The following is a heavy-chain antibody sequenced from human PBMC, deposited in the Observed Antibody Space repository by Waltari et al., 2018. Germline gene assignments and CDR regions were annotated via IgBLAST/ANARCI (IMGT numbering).Heavy chain of an antibody. CDR3: VTRIENHFDH. CDR2: IGNIVTDT. J-gene: IGHJ4*02. CDR1: GFIFSAYT. V-gene: IGHV3-23*01. Sequence: QLLESGGDLVQPGGSLSLSCAASGFIFSAYTLNWVRQAPGKGLEGVSTIGNIVTDTHYSDSVRGRFTISRDNSKNTVSLQMSSLRDEDTAIYYCVTRIENHFDHWGRGTPVTVSS. D-gene: IGHD3-16*01.